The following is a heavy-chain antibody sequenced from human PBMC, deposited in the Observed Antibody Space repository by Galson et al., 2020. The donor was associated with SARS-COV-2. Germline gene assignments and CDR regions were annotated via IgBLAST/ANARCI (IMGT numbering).Heavy chain of an antibody. V-gene: IGHV4-4*09. CDR2: IYNIGSS. CDR3: EKLPGDSDY. CDR1: GDSISSDY. Sequence: ETSETLSLTCTVSGDSISSDYWSWIRQPPGKGLEWIGYIYNIGSSNYNPSLKGRVTISADTSKNQFSLKLASVTAADTAVYYCEKLPGDSDYWGQGTLVTVSS. J-gene: IGHJ4*02.